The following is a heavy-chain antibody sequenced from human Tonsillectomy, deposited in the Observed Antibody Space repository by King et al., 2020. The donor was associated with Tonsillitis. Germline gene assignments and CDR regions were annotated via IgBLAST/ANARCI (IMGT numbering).Heavy chain of an antibody. D-gene: IGHD5-12*01. J-gene: IGHJ3*02. CDR2: STLTVVA. Sequence: VQLVESGAEVKKPGASVKVSCKASGYTFTGYYMHWCDRPLDKGLSGWDGSTLTVVAHYAQKFQGRVTMTRDTSISTAYMELSRLRSDDTAVYYCARGGGYSGYDFGADAFDIWGQGTMVTVSS. CDR3: ARGGGYSGYDFGADAFDI. CDR1: GYTFTGYY. V-gene: IGHV1-2*02.